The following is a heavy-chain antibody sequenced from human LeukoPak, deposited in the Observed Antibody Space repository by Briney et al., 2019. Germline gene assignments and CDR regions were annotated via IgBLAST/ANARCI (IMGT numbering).Heavy chain of an antibody. Sequence: GESLKICCRGSGYTFVDYWSGWVRQMPGKGLEWIVFIYPSDSDTRYSPSFQGQVTISADATMNTAFLQWSSLKASDTAMYYCARRYPSGYGDAFDIWGQGTMVTVSS. D-gene: IGHD5-12*01. CDR2: IYPSDSDT. CDR1: GYTFVDYW. CDR3: ARRYPSGYGDAFDI. J-gene: IGHJ3*02. V-gene: IGHV5-51*01.